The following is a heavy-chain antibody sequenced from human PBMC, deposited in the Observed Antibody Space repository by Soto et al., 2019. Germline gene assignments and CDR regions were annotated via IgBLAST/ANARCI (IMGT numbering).Heavy chain of an antibody. CDR3: ARHGTNGDYFWYFDL. D-gene: IGHD4-17*01. CDR1: GGSISNTNSC. CDR2: VYYTGST. J-gene: IGHJ2*01. Sequence: QLQLQESGPGLVKPSETLSLTCTVSGGSISNTNSCWGWIRQPHGKALGWLGSVYYTGSTYNNPSVTSLVTTSADTANNLSSLPLRSVTAADTAVYYCARHGTNGDYFWYFDLWGRATLVTVSS. V-gene: IGHV4-39*01.